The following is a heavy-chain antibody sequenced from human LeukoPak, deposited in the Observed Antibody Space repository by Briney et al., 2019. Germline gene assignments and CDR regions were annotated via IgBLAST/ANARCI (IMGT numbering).Heavy chain of an antibody. CDR3: TKLVASGTLS. J-gene: IGHJ5*02. V-gene: IGHV3-23*01. Sequence: AGGSLRLSCAASGFTFSSYAMTWVRQAPGKGLEWVSAIGGTTYYADSVKGRFTISRDNSKSTLYLQMNSLRAEDTAVYYCTKLVASGTLSWGKGPLVPVPS. D-gene: IGHD1-7*01. CDR1: GFTFSSYA. CDR2: IGGTT.